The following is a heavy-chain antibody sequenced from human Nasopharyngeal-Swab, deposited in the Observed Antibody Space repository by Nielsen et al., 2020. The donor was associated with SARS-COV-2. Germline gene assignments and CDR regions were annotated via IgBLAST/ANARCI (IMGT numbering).Heavy chain of an antibody. D-gene: IGHD3-10*01. V-gene: IGHV3-11*01. J-gene: IGHJ6*02. Sequence: GESPKIPFALSCLAFSDYYMDRLRQTPGKGREWPSYISTSGRTTDSADSVKGRFTISRDNANNLLYLQMNSLRGEDTAVYYCAREKGYQVLLDYYYHGLDVWGRGTAVIVSS. CDR2: ISTSGRTT. CDR3: AREKGYQVLLDYYYHGLDV. CDR1: CLAFSDYY.